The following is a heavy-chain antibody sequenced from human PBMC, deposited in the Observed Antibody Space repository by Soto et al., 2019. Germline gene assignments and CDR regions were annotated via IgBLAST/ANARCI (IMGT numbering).Heavy chain of an antibody. V-gene: IGHV1-18*01. CDR3: ARSGAYCTSITCLFDSF. J-gene: IGHJ4*02. D-gene: IGHD2-8*01. CDR2: ISAYNGDT. Sequence: ASVKVSCKASGYTFTSYGYAWVRQAPGQGLEWMGWISAYNGDTNYAQKFQDRVTLTTDTSTTTAHMELRNLGSDDTAVYYCARSGAYCTSITCLFDSFWGLGPLVTVPS. CDR1: GYTFTSYG.